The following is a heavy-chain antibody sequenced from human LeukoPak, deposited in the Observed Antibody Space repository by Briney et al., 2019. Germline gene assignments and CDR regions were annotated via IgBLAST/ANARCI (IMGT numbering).Heavy chain of an antibody. CDR3: AKRLGAQTTVMTGGYFDY. Sequence: GGSLRLSCAASGFTFTSYAMSWVRQAPGKGLEWVSAISGSGGSTYYADSVKGRFTISRDNSKNTLYLQMNSLRAEDTAVYYCAKRLGAQTTVMTGGYFDYWGQGTLVTVSS. CDR1: GFTFTSYA. V-gene: IGHV3-23*01. J-gene: IGHJ4*02. CDR2: ISGSGGST. D-gene: IGHD4-17*01.